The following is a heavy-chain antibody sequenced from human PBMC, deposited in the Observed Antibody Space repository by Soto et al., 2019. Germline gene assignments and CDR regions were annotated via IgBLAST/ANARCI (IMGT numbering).Heavy chain of an antibody. D-gene: IGHD2-2*02. J-gene: IGHJ4*02. Sequence: QVQLVQSGAEVKKPGSSVKVSCKASGGTFSSYTISWVRQAPGQGLEWMGRIIPILGIANYAQKFQGRVTINAEKSTSTAYMELSSLRSEDTAVYYCARGPDIVVVPAAIEGAYYFDYWGQGTLVTVSS. V-gene: IGHV1-69*02. CDR1: GGTFSSYT. CDR2: IIPILGIA. CDR3: ARGPDIVVVPAAIEGAYYFDY.